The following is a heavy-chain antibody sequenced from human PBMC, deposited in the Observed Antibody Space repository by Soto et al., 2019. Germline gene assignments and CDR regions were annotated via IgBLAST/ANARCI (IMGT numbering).Heavy chain of an antibody. J-gene: IGHJ4*02. Sequence: EVHLVESGGGLVQPGGSLRLSCAASGFTFSDHYMDWVHQAPGKGLEWVARTRNKAYSYTTEYAASVKGRFTISRDDSKNSLYLQMNSLKTEDTAVYYCARASGTSYTPFDHWGQGTLVTVSS. CDR1: GFTFSDHY. D-gene: IGHD1-26*01. V-gene: IGHV3-72*01. CDR3: ARASGTSYTPFDH. CDR2: TRNKAYSYTT.